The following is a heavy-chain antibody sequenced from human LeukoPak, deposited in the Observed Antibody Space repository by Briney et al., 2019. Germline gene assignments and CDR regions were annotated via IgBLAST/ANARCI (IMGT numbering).Heavy chain of an antibody. D-gene: IGHD1-26*01. J-gene: IGHJ4*02. CDR3: AISPLVGASFDY. Sequence: GGSLRLSCVASGFTFSSYSMNWIRQAPGKGPEWVAYIDNISTTTFYADSVKGRFTISRDNAKNSLYLQMNSLRAEDTAMYYCAISPLVGASFDYWGQGTLVTVSS. CDR2: IDNISTTT. V-gene: IGHV3-48*04. CDR1: GFTFSSYS.